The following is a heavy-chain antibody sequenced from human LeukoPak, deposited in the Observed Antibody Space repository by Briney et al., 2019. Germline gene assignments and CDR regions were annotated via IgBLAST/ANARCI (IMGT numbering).Heavy chain of an antibody. CDR1: GFTFSDYY. CDR3: ARGNYYGSGAFDY. D-gene: IGHD3-10*01. CDR2: ITSSSSYT. Sequence: GGSLRLSCAASGFTFSDYYMSWIRQAPGKGLEWVSYITSSSSYTNYADSVKGRFTISRDNAKNSLYLQMNSLRAEDTAVYYRARGNYYGSGAFDYWGQGTLVTVSS. J-gene: IGHJ4*02. V-gene: IGHV3-11*05.